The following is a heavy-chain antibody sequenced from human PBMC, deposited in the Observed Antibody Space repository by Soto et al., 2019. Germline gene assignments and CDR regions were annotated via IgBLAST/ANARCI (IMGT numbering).Heavy chain of an antibody. D-gene: IGHD4-17*01. V-gene: IGHV3-21*01. Sequence: GGSLRLSCVASGFTFSTYDMNWVRQAPGKGLEWVSSINRASIYIYYADSVRGRFTISRDNAKNSLYLQMDSLRVEDTAVYYCARRTVTTYHYFDYWGQGTLVTVSS. CDR3: ARRTVTTYHYFDY. CDR2: INRASIYI. J-gene: IGHJ4*02. CDR1: GFTFSTYD.